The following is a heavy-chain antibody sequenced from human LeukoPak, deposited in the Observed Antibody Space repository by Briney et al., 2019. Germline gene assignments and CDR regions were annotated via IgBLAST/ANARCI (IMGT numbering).Heavy chain of an antibody. V-gene: IGHV3-21*06. CDR1: GFTLRSYT. J-gene: IGHJ2*01. Sequence: GGSLRLSCVVSGFTLRSYTMNWVRQAPGRGLEWISSISSNSGYIYYIDSVRGRFTISRDNARNSLYLHMNSLRPEDTAVYYCARRTQNDDLWSGSPDWYFDLWGRGTLVTASS. D-gene: IGHD3-3*01. CDR3: ARRTQNDDLWSGSPDWYFDL. CDR2: ISSNSGYI.